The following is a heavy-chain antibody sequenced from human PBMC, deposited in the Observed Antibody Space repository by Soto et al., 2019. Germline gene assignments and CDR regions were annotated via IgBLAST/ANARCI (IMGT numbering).Heavy chain of an antibody. J-gene: IGHJ4*02. D-gene: IGHD3-10*01. Sequence: QLQLQESGPGLVKPSETLSLTCTVSGGSISSNNYYWGWIRQPPGKRLEWIGSINYSGRTYYNPSLKSRVTISVDTSKNQFSLNLSSVNSAATVVYYCARLLLYGSVRRVYLDSGGQGTLFTVSS. CDR1: GGSISSNNYY. CDR3: ARLLLYGSVRRVYLDS. V-gene: IGHV4-39*01. CDR2: INYSGRT.